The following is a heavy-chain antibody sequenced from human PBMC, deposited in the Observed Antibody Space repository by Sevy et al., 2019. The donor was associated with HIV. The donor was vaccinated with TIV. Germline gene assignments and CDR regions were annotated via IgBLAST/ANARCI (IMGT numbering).Heavy chain of an antibody. CDR2: ISGSGGST. Sequence: GGSLRLSCAASGFTFSSYAMSWVRQAPGKGLEWVSAISGSGGSTYYAHSVKGRFTISRDNSKNTLYLQMNSLRAEDTAVYYCAKDGATGLTTVTTEGYYFDYWGQGTLVTVSS. CDR1: GFTFSSYA. J-gene: IGHJ4*02. D-gene: IGHD4-17*01. V-gene: IGHV3-23*01. CDR3: AKDGATGLTTVTTEGYYFDY.